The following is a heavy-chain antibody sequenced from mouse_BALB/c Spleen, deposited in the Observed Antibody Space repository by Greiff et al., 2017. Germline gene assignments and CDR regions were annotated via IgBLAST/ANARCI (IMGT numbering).Heavy chain of an antibody. D-gene: IGHD1-1*01. J-gene: IGHJ1*01. CDR3: ARTYGSSSYWYFDV. CDR2: ISYSGST. V-gene: IGHV3-2*02. CDR1: GYSITSDYA. Sequence: EVKLMESGPGLVKPSQSLSLTCTVTGYSITSDYAWNWIRQFPGNKLEWMGYISYSGSTSYNPSLKSRISITRDTSKNQFFLQLNSVTTEDTATYYCARTYGSSSYWYFDVWGAGTTVTVSS.